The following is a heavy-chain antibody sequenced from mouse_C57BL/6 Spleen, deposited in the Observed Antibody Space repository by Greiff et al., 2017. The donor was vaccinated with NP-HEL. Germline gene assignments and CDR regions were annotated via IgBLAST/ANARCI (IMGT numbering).Heavy chain of an antibody. CDR2: ISSGSSTI. V-gene: IGHV5-17*01. Sequence: EVQLVESGGGLVKPGGSLKLSCAASGFTFSDYGMHWVRQAPEKGLEWVAYISSGSSTIYYADTVKGRFTISRDNAKNTLFLQMTSLRSEDTAMYYCARAWDVGLYWYFDVWGTGTTVTVSS. CDR3: ARAWDVGLYWYFDV. CDR1: GFTFSDYG. J-gene: IGHJ1*03. D-gene: IGHD4-1*01.